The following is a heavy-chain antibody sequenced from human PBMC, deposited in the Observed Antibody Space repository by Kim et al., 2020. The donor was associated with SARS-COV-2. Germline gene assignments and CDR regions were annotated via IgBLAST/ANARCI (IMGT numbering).Heavy chain of an antibody. J-gene: IGHJ4*02. V-gene: IGHV1-18*01. CDR3: AGGPSVFVAADY. D-gene: IGHD6-19*01. Sequence: NYAQQLQGRVTMTTDTSTSTAYMELRRLRSDDTAVYYCAGGPSVFVAADYWGQGTLVTVSS.